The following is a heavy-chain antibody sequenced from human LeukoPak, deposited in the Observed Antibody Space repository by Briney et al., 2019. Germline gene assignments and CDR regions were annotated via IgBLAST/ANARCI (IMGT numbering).Heavy chain of an antibody. CDR1: GGTFSSYA. CDR3: ATASSGWYGGAFDI. Sequence: GASVKVSCKASGGTFSSYAISWVRQAPGQGLEWMGGIIHIFGKANYAQKFQGRVTITADESTSTAYMELSSLRSEDTAVYYCATASSGWYGGAFDIWGQGTMVTVSS. CDR2: IIHIFGKA. J-gene: IGHJ3*02. D-gene: IGHD6-19*01. V-gene: IGHV1-69*13.